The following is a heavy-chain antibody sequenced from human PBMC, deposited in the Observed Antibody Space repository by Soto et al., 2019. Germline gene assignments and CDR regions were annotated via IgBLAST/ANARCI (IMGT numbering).Heavy chain of an antibody. CDR1: GFTFSSYS. CDR3: ASGSSNWAYCFAF. J-gene: IGHJ4*02. CDR2: ITSSGTTV. D-gene: IGHD2-2*01. V-gene: IGHV3-48*01. Sequence: EVHLVESGGGLVQPGGSLRLSCAASGFTFSSYSLNWVRQAPGKGLEWVSYITSSGTTVYYADSVRGRFTIARDNAKTSLYLQMNSLRADVKAVYYCASGSSNWAYCFAFWGQGTLVTVSS.